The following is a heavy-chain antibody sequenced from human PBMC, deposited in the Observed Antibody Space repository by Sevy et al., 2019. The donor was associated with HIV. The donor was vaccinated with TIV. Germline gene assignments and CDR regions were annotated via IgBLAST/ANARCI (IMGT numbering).Heavy chain of an antibody. D-gene: IGHD6-19*01. CDR1: GGSIRTYL. J-gene: IGHJ3*02. Sequence: SETLSLTCTVSGGSIRTYLWTWIRQPPGKGLEYIGYIFYGGSANYNPSLKSRFTISVGTSTNQLSLRLSSVTAADTAVYYCARPYSSGWSGAFDIWGQGTMVTVS. CDR3: ARPYSSGWSGAFDI. V-gene: IGHV4-59*08. CDR2: IFYGGSA.